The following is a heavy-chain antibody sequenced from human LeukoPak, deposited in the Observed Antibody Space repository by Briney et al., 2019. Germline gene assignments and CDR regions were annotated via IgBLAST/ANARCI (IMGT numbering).Heavy chain of an antibody. V-gene: IGHV4-31*11. CDR2: IYYSGST. D-gene: IGHD3-3*01. Sequence: PSETLSLTCAVYGGSFSGYYWSWIRQHPGKGLEWIGYIYYSGSTYYNPSLKSRVTISVDTSKNQFSLKLSSVTAADTAVYYCARAGNYDFWSGYPTNTFDYWGQGTLVTVSS. CDR1: GGSFSGYY. CDR3: ARAGNYDFWSGYPTNTFDY. J-gene: IGHJ4*02.